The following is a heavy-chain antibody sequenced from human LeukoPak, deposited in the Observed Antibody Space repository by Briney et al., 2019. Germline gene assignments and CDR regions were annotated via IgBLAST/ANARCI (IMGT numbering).Heavy chain of an antibody. D-gene: IGHD3-10*01. CDR3: ARGEYGSGSLNYYYYGMDV. Sequence: SETLSLTCTVSGGSISSGGHYWSWIRQHPGKGLEWIGYIYYSGSTYYNPSLKSRVTISVDTSKNQFSLKLSSVTAADTAVYYCARGEYGSGSLNYYYYGMDVWGQGTTVTVSS. CDR1: GGSISSGGHY. J-gene: IGHJ6*02. CDR2: IYYSGST. V-gene: IGHV4-31*03.